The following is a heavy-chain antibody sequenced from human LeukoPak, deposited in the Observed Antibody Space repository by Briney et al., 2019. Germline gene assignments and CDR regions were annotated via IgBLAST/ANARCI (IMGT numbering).Heavy chain of an antibody. Sequence: SETLSLTCTVSGDSISSYYWSWIRQPPGKGLEWIGYIYTSRSTNYNPSLKSRVTISVDTSKNQFSLKLSSVTAADTAVYYFAGLGIIWFYPWGQGTLVTVSS. CDR3: AGLGIIWFYP. V-gene: IGHV4-4*09. D-gene: IGHD1-26*01. CDR1: GDSISSYY. CDR2: IYTSRST. J-gene: IGHJ5*02.